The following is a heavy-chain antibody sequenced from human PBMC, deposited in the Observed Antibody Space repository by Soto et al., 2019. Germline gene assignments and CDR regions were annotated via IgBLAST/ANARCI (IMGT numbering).Heavy chain of an antibody. Sequence: QVQLQQWGAGLLKPSETLSLTCAVYGGSFSGYYWSWIRQPPGKGLEWIGDINHSGSTNYNPSLKSGVTISVDTSKNQFSLKLSSVTAADTAGYFCATRKNHYYGMDVRGQGTTVTVSS. CDR1: GGSFSGYY. CDR2: INHSGST. CDR3: ATRKNHYYGMDV. J-gene: IGHJ6*02. V-gene: IGHV4-34*01.